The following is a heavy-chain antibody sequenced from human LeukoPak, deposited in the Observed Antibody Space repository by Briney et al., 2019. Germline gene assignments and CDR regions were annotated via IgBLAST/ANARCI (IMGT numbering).Heavy chain of an antibody. Sequence: LSGGSLRLSCATSQFKFNNYGMTWVRQAPGKGLEWVSSITGSGGRTQYADSVQGRFTISRDNSKNTLYLQMNSLRAEDTAVYYCAKDTPSTYDILTGYSHYYGMDVWGQGTTVTVSS. V-gene: IGHV3-23*01. CDR3: AKDTPSTYDILTGYSHYYGMDV. CDR2: ITGSGGRT. CDR1: QFKFNNYG. D-gene: IGHD3-9*01. J-gene: IGHJ6*02.